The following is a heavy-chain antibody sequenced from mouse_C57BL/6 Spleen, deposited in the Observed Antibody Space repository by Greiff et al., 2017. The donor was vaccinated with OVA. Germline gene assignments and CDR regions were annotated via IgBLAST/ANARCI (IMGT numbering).Heavy chain of an antibody. D-gene: IGHD2-5*01. J-gene: IGHJ4*01. V-gene: IGHV5-15*01. Sequence: DVKLVESGGGLVQPGGSLKLSCAASGFTFSDYGMAWVRQAPRKGPEWVAFISNLAYSIYYADTVTGRFTISRENAKNTLYLEMSSLRSEDTAMYYCATFSNYEDYAMDYWGQGTSVTVSS. CDR2: ISNLAYSI. CDR1: GFTFSDYG. CDR3: ATFSNYEDYAMDY.